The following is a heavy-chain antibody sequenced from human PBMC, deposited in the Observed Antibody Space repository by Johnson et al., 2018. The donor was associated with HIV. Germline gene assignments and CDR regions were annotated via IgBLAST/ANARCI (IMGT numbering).Heavy chain of an antibody. Sequence: VQLVESGGGLVQPGGSLRLSCAASGFTVSSNYMSWVRQAPGKGLEWVSVIYSGGSTYYADSVTGRFTISRDNSKNTLYLQMNSLRAEDTAVYYCARVRAGIAAAGRGDDIWGQGTMVTVSS. D-gene: IGHD6-13*01. J-gene: IGHJ3*02. V-gene: IGHV3-66*01. CDR2: IYSGGST. CDR3: ARVRAGIAAAGRGDDI. CDR1: GFTVSSNY.